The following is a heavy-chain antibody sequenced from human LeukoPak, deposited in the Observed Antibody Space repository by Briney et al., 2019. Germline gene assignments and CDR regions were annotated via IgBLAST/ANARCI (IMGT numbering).Heavy chain of an antibody. CDR3: AKDRCSNGIGCYYYYMDV. J-gene: IGHJ6*03. CDR2: ISYDGSNK. Sequence: PGRSLRLSCAASGFTFSSCGMHWVRQAPGKGLEWVAVISYDGSNKYYADSMKGRFTISRDNSKNTLYLQMNSLRAEDTAVYYCAKDRCSNGIGCYYYYMDVWGKGTTVTISS. D-gene: IGHD2-8*01. CDR1: GFTFSSCG. V-gene: IGHV3-30*18.